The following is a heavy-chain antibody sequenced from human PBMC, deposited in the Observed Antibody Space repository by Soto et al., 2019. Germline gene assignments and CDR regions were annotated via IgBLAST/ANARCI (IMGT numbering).Heavy chain of an antibody. CDR1: GFTFSSYS. J-gene: IGHJ5*02. CDR2: ISSSSSTI. CDR3: ASRWFGRGWFDP. Sequence: GGSLRLSCAASGFTFSSYSMNWVRQAPGKGLEWVSYISSSSSTIYYADSVKGRFTISRDNAKNSLYLQMNSLRDEDTAVYYCASRWFGRGWFDPWGQGTLVTVSS. V-gene: IGHV3-48*02. D-gene: IGHD3-10*01.